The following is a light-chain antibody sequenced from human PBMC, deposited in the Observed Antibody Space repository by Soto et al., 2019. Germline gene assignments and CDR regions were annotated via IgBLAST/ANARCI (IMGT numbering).Light chain of an antibody. J-gene: IGLJ1*01. Sequence: QSVLTQPASVSGSPGQSITISCTGTSSDVGSYNLVSWYQQHPGKAPKLMIYEGSKRPSGVSNRFSGSKSGNTASLTISGLQAEDEADYYCCSYAGSSTSYVFGXGTKGTVL. V-gene: IGLV2-23*01. CDR2: EGS. CDR1: SSDVGSYNL. CDR3: CSYAGSSTSYV.